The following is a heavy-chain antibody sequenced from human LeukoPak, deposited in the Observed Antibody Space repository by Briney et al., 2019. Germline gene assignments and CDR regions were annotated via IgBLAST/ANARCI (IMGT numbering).Heavy chain of an antibody. V-gene: IGHV3-9*01. D-gene: IGHD6-19*01. J-gene: IGHJ1*01. Sequence: PGGSLRLSCAASGFTFDDYAMHWVRQAPGKGLEWVSGISWNSGSIGYADSVKGRFTISRDNAKNSLYLQMNSLRAEDTALYYCTFERWPGSDPFQHWGQGTLVTVSS. CDR3: TFERWPGSDPFQH. CDR2: ISWNSGSI. CDR1: GFTFDDYA.